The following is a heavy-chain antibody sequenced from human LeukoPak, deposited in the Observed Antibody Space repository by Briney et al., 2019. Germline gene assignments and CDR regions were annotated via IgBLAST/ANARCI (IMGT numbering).Heavy chain of an antibody. V-gene: IGHV1-2*02. CDR2: INPNSGDT. CDR1: GYTFTGYY. J-gene: IGHJ4*02. Sequence: ASVKVSCKASGYTFTGYYMHWVRQAPGQGLEWMGWINPNSGDTNYAQKFQDRVTLTRDTSIITAYMELSSLRSDDTAVYYCARDRSTMTPYYWGQGTLVTVSS. D-gene: IGHD3-22*01. CDR3: ARDRSTMTPYY.